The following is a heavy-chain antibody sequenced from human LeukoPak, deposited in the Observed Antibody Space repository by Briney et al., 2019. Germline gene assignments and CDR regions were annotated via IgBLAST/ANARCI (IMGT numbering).Heavy chain of an antibody. J-gene: IGHJ4*02. CDR3: AKDPSSWYYFDY. D-gene: IGHD6-13*01. CDR1: GFTFSSYV. V-gene: IGHV3-30*18. CDR2: TSYDGSNK. Sequence: GGSLRLSCAASGFTFSSYVMHWVRQAPGKGLEWVAVTSYDGSNKYYADSVKGRFTISRDNSKNTLYLQMNSLRAEDTAVYYCAKDPSSWYYFDYWGQGTLVTVSS.